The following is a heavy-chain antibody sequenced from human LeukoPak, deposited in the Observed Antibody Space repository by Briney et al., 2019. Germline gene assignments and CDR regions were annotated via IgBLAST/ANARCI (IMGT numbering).Heavy chain of an antibody. CDR2: ISGSGGST. Sequence: PGGSLRLSCAASGFTFSSYAMSWVRQAPGKGLEWVSAISGSGGSTYYADSVKGRFTISRDNSKNTLYLQMNSLRAEDTAVYYCAENYGSGSYYNVFNYYYYMDVWGKGTTVTVSS. CDR3: AENYGSGSYYNVFNYYYYMDV. V-gene: IGHV3-23*01. D-gene: IGHD3-10*01. CDR1: GFTFSSYA. J-gene: IGHJ6*03.